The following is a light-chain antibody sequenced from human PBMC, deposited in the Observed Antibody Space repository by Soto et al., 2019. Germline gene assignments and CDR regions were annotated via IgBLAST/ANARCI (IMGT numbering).Light chain of an antibody. Sequence: EIVLTQSPGTLSLSPGERATLSCRASQSVGNNYLAWYQQQPGQAPRFLMYDASTRATGLPDRCSGSGSGTDFTLTISRLEPADFAVYYCQQYGSSPLTFGGGTKVEIK. J-gene: IGKJ4*02. V-gene: IGKV3-20*01. CDR2: DAS. CDR1: QSVGNNY. CDR3: QQYGSSPLT.